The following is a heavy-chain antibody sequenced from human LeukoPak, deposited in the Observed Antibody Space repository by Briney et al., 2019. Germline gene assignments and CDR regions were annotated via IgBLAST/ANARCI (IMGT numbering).Heavy chain of an antibody. CDR3: ARGGGLLWFGESSGDYFDY. CDR1: GFTVSSNY. D-gene: IGHD3-10*01. V-gene: IGHV3-53*01. Sequence: PGGSLRLSCAASGFTVSSNYMSWVRQAPGKGLEWVSVIYSGGSTYYADSVKGRFTISRDNSKNTLYLQMNSLRAEDTAVYYCARGGGLLWFGESSGDYFDYWGQGTLVTVSS. CDR2: IYSGGST. J-gene: IGHJ4*02.